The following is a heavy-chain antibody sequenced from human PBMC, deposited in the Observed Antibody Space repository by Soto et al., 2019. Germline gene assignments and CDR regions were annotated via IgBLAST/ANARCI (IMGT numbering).Heavy chain of an antibody. Sequence: QVQLQESGPGLVKPSQTLSLTCTVSGGSISSGGYYWSWIRQHPGKGLEWIGYIYYSGSTYYNPSLKSRVTISVDTSKNQFSLKLSSVTAADTAVYYCARGGPPVVPAATDFDYWGQGTLVTVSS. V-gene: IGHV4-31*03. D-gene: IGHD2-2*01. CDR1: GGSISSGGYY. J-gene: IGHJ4*02. CDR3: ARGGPPVVPAATDFDY. CDR2: IYYSGST.